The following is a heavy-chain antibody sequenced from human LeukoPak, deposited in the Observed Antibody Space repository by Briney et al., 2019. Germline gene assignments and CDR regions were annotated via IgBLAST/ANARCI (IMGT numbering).Heavy chain of an antibody. D-gene: IGHD4-23*01. CDR2: INHSGST. CDR1: GGSFSGYY. CDR3: ARGPNYGGNSKDFDY. V-gene: IGHV4-34*01. Sequence: SETLSLTCAVYGGSFSGYYWSWIRQPPGKGLEWVGEINHSGSTNYNPSLKSRVTISVDTSKNQFSLKLSSVTAADTAVYYCARGPNYGGNSKDFDYWGQGTLVTVSS. J-gene: IGHJ4*02.